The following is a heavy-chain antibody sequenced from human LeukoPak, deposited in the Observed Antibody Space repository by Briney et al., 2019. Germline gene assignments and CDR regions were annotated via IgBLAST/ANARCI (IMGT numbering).Heavy chain of an antibody. V-gene: IGHV3-53*01. D-gene: IGHD5-24*01. J-gene: IGHJ4*02. CDR1: GFTVSSNY. CDR3: ARGKRWLNFDY. Sequence: GGSLRLSCAASGFTVSSNYMSWVRQAPGKGLEWVSVIYSGGSTYYADSVKGRFTISRDNSKNTLYLQMNSLRAEDTAVYYCARGKRWLNFDYWGQGTQVTVSS. CDR2: IYSGGST.